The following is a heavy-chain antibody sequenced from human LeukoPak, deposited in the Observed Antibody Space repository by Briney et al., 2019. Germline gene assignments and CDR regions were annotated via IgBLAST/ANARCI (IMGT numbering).Heavy chain of an antibody. CDR3: ARGSISSGDWFDP. CDR2: INPRSGGT. D-gene: IGHD6-6*01. J-gene: IGHJ5*02. CDR1: GFTFIDYY. Sequence: GASVKVSCKASGFTFIDYYMHWVRQAPGQGLEWMVRINPRSGGTNYAQKFQDRVTMTRDTSISTAYMELSRLKFDDTAVFYCARGSISSGDWFDPWGQGTLVTVSS. V-gene: IGHV1-2*06.